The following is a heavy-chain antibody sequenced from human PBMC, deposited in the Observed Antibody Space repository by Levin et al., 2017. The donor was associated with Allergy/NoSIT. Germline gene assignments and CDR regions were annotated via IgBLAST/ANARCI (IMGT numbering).Heavy chain of an antibody. CDR3: VSVRFLEWYFDY. J-gene: IGHJ4*02. V-gene: IGHV3-7*01. CDR2: IKQDGSEK. Sequence: LSLTCAASGFTFSSYWMSWVRQAPGKGLEWVANIKQDGSEKYYVDSVKGRFTISRDNAKNSLYLQMNSLRAEDTAVYYCVSVRFLEWYFDYWGQGTLVTVSS. D-gene: IGHD3-3*01. CDR1: GFTFSSYW.